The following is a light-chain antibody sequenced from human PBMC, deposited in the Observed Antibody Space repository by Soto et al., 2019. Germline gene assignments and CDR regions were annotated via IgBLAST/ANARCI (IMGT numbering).Light chain of an antibody. CDR3: QQYNSYPIA. V-gene: IGKV1-5*03. Sequence: DIQMTQSPSTLSASVGDRVTITCRASQSISTWLAWYQQKPGKAPKLLIYKASSLESGVPSRFSGSGSGTESTHTCTSLQPDDFPTYYCQQYNSYPIAFGGGTKVV. J-gene: IGKJ4*01. CDR1: QSISTW. CDR2: KAS.